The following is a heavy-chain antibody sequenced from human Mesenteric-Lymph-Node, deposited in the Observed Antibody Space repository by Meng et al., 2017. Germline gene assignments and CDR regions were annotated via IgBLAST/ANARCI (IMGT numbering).Heavy chain of an antibody. CDR3: GRGLIGTPGTDY. CDR1: GFTFRNYW. V-gene: IGHV3-74*01. J-gene: IGHJ4*02. CDR2: VNTDESDK. Sequence: VELVDAGGGLVQPGVALRLSCAASGFTFRNYWMHWVRQVPGNGLVWVSHVNTDESDKKYGDSVKGRFSISRDNTENTLYLQLNSLRVEDTGLYYCGRGLIGTPGTDYWGQGTLVTVSS. D-gene: IGHD1-1*01.